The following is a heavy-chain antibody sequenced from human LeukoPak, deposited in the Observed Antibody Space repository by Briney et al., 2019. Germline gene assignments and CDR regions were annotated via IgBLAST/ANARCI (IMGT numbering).Heavy chain of an antibody. J-gene: IGHJ5*02. CDR1: GGSFSGYY. Sequence: SQTLSLTCAVYGGSFSGYYWSWIRQPPGKGLEWIGEINHSGSTNYNPSLKSRVTISVDTSKNQFSLKLSSVTAADTAVYYCARGDDILTGYYGNWFDPWGQGTLVTVSS. CDR2: INHSGST. D-gene: IGHD3-9*01. CDR3: ARGDDILTGYYGNWFDP. V-gene: IGHV4-34*01.